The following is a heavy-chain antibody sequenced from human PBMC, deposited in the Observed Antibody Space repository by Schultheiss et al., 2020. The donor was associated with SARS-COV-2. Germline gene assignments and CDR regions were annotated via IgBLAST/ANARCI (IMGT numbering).Heavy chain of an antibody. CDR3: ARDSSYGYV. CDR1: GGSISSSNW. Sequence: SETLSLTCAVSGGSISSSNWWSWVRQPPGKGLEWIGEINHSGSTNYNPSLKSRVTISVDTSKNQFSLKLSSVTAADTAVYYCARDSSYGYVWGQGTLVTVSS. V-gene: IGHV4-4*02. J-gene: IGHJ4*02. D-gene: IGHD5-18*01. CDR2: INHSGST.